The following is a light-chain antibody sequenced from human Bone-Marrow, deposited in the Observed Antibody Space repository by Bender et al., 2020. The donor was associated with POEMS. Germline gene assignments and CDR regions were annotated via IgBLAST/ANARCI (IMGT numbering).Light chain of an antibody. CDR3: SSFTNNVVL. Sequence: QSALTQPPSVSGSPGQSVAISCTGASSDVDSYNRVSWYQQSPGTAPKLMIYEVSNRPPGVPDGFSGSKSANPASRTISGLKTEEEADYYCSSFTNNVVLFGGGAKRSVL. V-gene: IGLV2-18*02. CDR1: SSDVDSYNR. J-gene: IGLJ3*02. CDR2: EVS.